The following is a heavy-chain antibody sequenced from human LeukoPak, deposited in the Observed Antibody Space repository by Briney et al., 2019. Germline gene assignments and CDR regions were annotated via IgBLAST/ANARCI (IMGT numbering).Heavy chain of an antibody. CDR1: GFTFSSYD. CDR3: AKEGSNGDFDY. CDR2: LSYEGSNK. V-gene: IGHV3-30*18. J-gene: IGHJ4*02. D-gene: IGHD1-26*01. Sequence: GRSLRLSCAASGFTFSSYDMHCVRQAPGKGLEWVTVLSYEGSNKYYGDSVKGLFTISRDNSKNTLYLKMNSLRAEDTAVYYCAKEGSNGDFDYWGQGTLVTVSS.